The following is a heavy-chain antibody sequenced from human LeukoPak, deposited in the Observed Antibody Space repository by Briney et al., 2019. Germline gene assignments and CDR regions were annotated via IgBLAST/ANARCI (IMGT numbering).Heavy chain of an antibody. CDR1: GGSFSGYY. Sequence: PSETLSLTCAVYGGSFSGYYWSWIRQPPGKGLEWIGEINHSGSTNYNPSLKSRVTISVDTSKNQFSLKLSSVTAADTAVYYCARLRGYGSGSYYKAPNYYYYGMDVWVKGTTVTVSS. CDR3: ARLRGYGSGSYYKAPNYYYYGMDV. V-gene: IGHV4-34*01. D-gene: IGHD3-10*01. CDR2: INHSGST. J-gene: IGHJ6*04.